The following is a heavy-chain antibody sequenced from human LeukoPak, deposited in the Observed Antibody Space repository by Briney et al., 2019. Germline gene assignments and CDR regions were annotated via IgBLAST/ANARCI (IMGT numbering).Heavy chain of an antibody. J-gene: IGHJ4*02. Sequence: GESLKISCKGSRYSFTSYWIGWVRQMPGKGLEWMGIIYPGDSDTRYSPSFQGQVTISADKSISTAYLQWSSLKASDTAMYYCARANHKQWLVLRYFDYWGQGTLVTVSS. CDR2: IYPGDSDT. V-gene: IGHV5-51*01. CDR3: ARANHKQWLVLRYFDY. D-gene: IGHD6-19*01. CDR1: RYSFTSYW.